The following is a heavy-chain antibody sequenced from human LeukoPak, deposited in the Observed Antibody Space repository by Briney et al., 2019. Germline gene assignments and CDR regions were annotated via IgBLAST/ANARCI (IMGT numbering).Heavy chain of an antibody. J-gene: IGHJ4*02. CDR1: GASISDNF. V-gene: IGHV4-4*08. Sequence: SETLSLTCTVSGASISDNFWSWIRQPPGEGLEWIAFIAARGDTNYNPSLKSRVTMSIDTSKNQFSLELRSVTAADTAVYYCARGGANSRPFPYRGPGTLVTVSS. CDR2: IAARGDT. D-gene: IGHD4/OR15-4a*01. CDR3: ARGGANSRPFPY.